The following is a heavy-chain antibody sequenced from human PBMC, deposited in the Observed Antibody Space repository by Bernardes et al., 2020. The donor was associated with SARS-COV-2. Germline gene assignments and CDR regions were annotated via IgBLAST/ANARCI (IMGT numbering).Heavy chain of an antibody. CDR2: ISIYTGNT. J-gene: IGHJ4*02. V-gene: IGHV1-18*04. Sequence: ASMKVSCKASGYTFINYGISWVRQAPGQGLEWMGWISIYTGNTNYGQKFLGRVTMTTDTSTSTAYMELTRLRSDDTAVYYCAREAPYSSSWYAFDYWGQGTLVTVSS. CDR3: AREAPYSSSWYAFDY. D-gene: IGHD6-13*01. CDR1: GYTFINYG.